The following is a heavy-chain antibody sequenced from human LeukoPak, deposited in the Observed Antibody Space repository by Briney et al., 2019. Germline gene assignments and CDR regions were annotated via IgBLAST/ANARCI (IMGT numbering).Heavy chain of an antibody. V-gene: IGHV3-49*04. Sequence: GGSLRLSCTASGFTFGDYAMSWVRQAPGKGLEWVGFIRSKAYGGTTEYAASVKGIFTISRDDSKSIAYLQMNSLKTDDAAVYYCTRDRGGAHNWNLGPPYFHYWGQGTLVTVSS. CDR2: IRSKAYGGTT. D-gene: IGHD1-7*01. CDR3: TRDRGGAHNWNLGPPYFHY. CDR1: GFTFGDYA. J-gene: IGHJ4*02.